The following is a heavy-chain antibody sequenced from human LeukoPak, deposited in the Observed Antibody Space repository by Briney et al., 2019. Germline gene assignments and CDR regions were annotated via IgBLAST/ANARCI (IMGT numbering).Heavy chain of an antibody. CDR3: TRLDGYSSGAGWFDP. CDR2: IRSKAYGGTT. Sequence: PGGSLRLSCAASGFTFSSYAMHWVRQAPGKGLEWVGFIRSKAYGGTTEYAASVKGRFTISRDDSKSIAYLQMNSLKTEDTAVYYCTRLDGYSSGAGWFDPWGQGTLVTVSS. V-gene: IGHV3-49*04. D-gene: IGHD6-19*01. J-gene: IGHJ5*02. CDR1: GFTFSSYA.